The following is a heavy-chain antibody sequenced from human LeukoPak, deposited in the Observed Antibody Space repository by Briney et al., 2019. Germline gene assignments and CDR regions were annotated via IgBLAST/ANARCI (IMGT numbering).Heavy chain of an antibody. V-gene: IGHV3-23*01. Sequence: QPGGSLRLSCAASGFTFSSYAMSWVRQAPGKGLEWVSAISGSGGSTYYADSVKGRFTISRDNSKNTLYLQMNSLRAGDTAVYYCAKDLILDSGSGWYQQPSHFFDYWGQGTLVIVSS. D-gene: IGHD6-19*01. J-gene: IGHJ4*02. CDR3: AKDLILDSGSGWYQQPSHFFDY. CDR2: ISGSGGST. CDR1: GFTFSSYA.